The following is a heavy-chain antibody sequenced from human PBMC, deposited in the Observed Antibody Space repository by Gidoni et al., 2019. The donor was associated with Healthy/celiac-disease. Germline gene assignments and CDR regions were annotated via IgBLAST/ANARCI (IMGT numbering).Heavy chain of an antibody. CDR2: ISSSSSYI. J-gene: IGHJ4*02. CDR3: ARDPGGGYDPVDY. Sequence: EWVSSISSSSSYIYYADSVKGRFTISRDNAKNSLYLQMNSLRAEDTAVYYCARDPGGGYDPVDYWGQGTLVTVSS. D-gene: IGHD5-12*01. V-gene: IGHV3-21*01.